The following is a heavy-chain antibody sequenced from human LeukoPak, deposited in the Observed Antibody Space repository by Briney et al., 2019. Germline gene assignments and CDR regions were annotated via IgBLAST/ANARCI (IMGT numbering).Heavy chain of an antibody. J-gene: IGHJ5*02. Sequence: ASVKVSCKASGYTFTGYYMHWVRQAPGHGLEWMGWINPNSGGTNYAQKFQGRVTMTRDTSISTAYMELSRLRSDDTAVYFCARESGSYLYNWFDPWGQGTLVAVSS. D-gene: IGHD1-26*01. CDR3: ARESGSYLYNWFDP. CDR1: GYTFTGYY. CDR2: INPNSGGT. V-gene: IGHV1-2*02.